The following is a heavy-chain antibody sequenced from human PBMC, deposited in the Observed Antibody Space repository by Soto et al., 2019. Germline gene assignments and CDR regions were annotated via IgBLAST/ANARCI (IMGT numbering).Heavy chain of an antibody. Sequence: QVPLVESGGGVVQPGRSLRLSCAASGFTFSSYAMHSVRQAPGKGLEWVAVISYDGSNKYYADSVKGRFTISRDNSKNTLYLQMNSRRAEDTDIYYCARLINYSGGRTACYYYHYGMDVWGQGTTVTVSS. D-gene: IGHD2-15*01. CDR3: ARLINYSGGRTACYYYHYGMDV. CDR2: ISYDGSNK. CDR1: GFTFSSYA. V-gene: IGHV3-30-3*01. J-gene: IGHJ6*02.